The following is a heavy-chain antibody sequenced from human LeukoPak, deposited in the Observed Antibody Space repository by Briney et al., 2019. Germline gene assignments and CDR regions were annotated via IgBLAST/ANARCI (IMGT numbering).Heavy chain of an antibody. CDR3: ARNPTVAGRQRGFDP. V-gene: IGHV1-18*01. D-gene: IGHD6-19*01. CDR2: ISAYNGNT. J-gene: IGHJ5*02. Sequence: ASVKVSCKASGYTFTSYGISWVRQAPGQGLEWMGWISAYNGNTNYAQKLQGRVTMTTDTSTSTAYMELRSLRSDDTAVYYCARNPTVAGRQRGFDPWGQGTLVTVSS. CDR1: GYTFTSYG.